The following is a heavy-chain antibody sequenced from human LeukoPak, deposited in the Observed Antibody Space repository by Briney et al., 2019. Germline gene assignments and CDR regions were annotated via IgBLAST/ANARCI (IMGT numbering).Heavy chain of an antibody. V-gene: IGHV3-30*03. CDR2: ISYDGSNR. J-gene: IGHJ4*02. CDR1: GFTFNNYA. Sequence: GGSLRLSCAASGFTFNNYAMNWVRQAPGKGLEWVAVISYDGSNRWYADSVKGRFAISRDNSNNILDLQMNSLRAEDTATYYCAVAPYFGTGTADFWGQGTLVTVSS. CDR3: AVAPYFGTGTADF. D-gene: IGHD3-10*01.